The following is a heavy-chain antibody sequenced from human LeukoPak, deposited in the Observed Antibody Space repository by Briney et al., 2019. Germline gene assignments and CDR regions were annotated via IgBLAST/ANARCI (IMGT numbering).Heavy chain of an antibody. CDR2: FDPEDGET. CDR3: ATDLLFITMVRGVIFDY. Sequence: ASVKVSCKVSGYTLSELSMHWVRQAPGKGLEWMGGFDPEDGETIYAQKFQGRVTMTEDTSTDTAYMELSSLRSEDTAVYYCATDLLFITMVRGVIFDYWGQGTLVTVSS. V-gene: IGHV1-24*01. D-gene: IGHD3-10*01. J-gene: IGHJ4*02. CDR1: GYTLSELS.